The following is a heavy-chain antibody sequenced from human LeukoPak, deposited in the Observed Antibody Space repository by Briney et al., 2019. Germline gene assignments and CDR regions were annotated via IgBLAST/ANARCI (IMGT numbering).Heavy chain of an antibody. CDR2: ISSSGSTI. D-gene: IGHD1-26*01. CDR1: GFTFSDYY. V-gene: IGHV3-11*04. CDR3: ARGGGVSRYSESYDAFDI. Sequence: PGGSLRLSCAASGFTFSDYYMSWIRQAPGKGLEWVSYISSSGSTIYYADSVKGRFTISRDNAKNSLYLQMNSLRAEDTAVYYCARGGGVSRYSESYDAFDIWGQGTMVTVSS. J-gene: IGHJ3*02.